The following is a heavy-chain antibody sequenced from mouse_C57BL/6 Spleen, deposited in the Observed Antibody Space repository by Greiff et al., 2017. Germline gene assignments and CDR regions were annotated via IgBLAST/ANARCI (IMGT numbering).Heavy chain of an antibody. CDR3: ARLGYYGNYVGAWFAC. CDR1: GFTFSDYG. J-gene: IGHJ3*01. D-gene: IGHD2-1*01. V-gene: IGHV5-17*01. CDR2: ISSGSSTI. Sequence: EVMLVESGGGLVKPGGSLKLSCAASGFTFSDYGMHWVRQAPEKGLEWVAYISSGSSTIYYADTVKGRFTIARDNAKNTRFLQMTSLRSEDTAMYDCARLGYYGNYVGAWFACWGQGTLVTVAA.